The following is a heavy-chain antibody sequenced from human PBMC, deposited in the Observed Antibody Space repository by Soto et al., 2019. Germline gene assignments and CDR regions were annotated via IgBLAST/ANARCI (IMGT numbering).Heavy chain of an antibody. CDR1: GGSISSGGYS. J-gene: IGHJ5*02. Sequence: SSETLSLTCAVSGGSISSGGYSWSWIRQPPGKGLEWIGYIYHSGSTYYNPSLKSRVTISVDRSKNQFSLKLSSVTAADTAVYYCARFFGDYHNWFDPWGQGTLVTVSS. CDR3: ARFFGDYHNWFDP. CDR2: IYHSGST. V-gene: IGHV4-30-2*01. D-gene: IGHD4-17*01.